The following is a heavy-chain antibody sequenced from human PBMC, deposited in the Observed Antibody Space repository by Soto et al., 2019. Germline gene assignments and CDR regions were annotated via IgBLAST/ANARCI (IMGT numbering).Heavy chain of an antibody. V-gene: IGHV1-3*01. CDR1: GYNFTTYV. D-gene: IGHD6-19*01. Sequence: QVQLVQSGAEVKQPGASASVSCKASGYNFTTYVVHWLRQAPGQGPEWMGWINCGSGNTVYSQKFQGRVTFTRDRSAITAYMDLNSLTSGDTAVYYCARGYTSGWTFDFWGRGTLVTVSS. CDR3: ARGYTSGWTFDF. J-gene: IGHJ4*02. CDR2: INCGSGNT.